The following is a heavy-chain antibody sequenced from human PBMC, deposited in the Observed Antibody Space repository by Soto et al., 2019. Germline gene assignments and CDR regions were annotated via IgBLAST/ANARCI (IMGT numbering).Heavy chain of an antibody. CDR2: INHSGST. CDR1: GGSFSGYY. D-gene: IGHD3-10*01. V-gene: IGHV4-34*01. Sequence: PSETLSLTCAVYGGSFSGYYWSWIRQPPGKGLEWIGEINHSGSTNYNPSLKSRVTISVDTSKNQFSLKLSSVTAADTAVYYCARIDYYGYYYFDYWGQGTLVTVSS. J-gene: IGHJ4*02. CDR3: ARIDYYGYYYFDY.